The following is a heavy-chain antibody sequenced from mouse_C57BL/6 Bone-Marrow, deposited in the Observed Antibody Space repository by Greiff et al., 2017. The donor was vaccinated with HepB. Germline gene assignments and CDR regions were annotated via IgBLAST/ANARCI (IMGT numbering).Heavy chain of an antibody. J-gene: IGHJ3*01. CDR2: ISYDGNN. CDR1: GYSITSGYY. CDR3: AREAYGNPFAY. D-gene: IGHD2-1*01. Sequence: EVHLVESGPGLVKPSQSLSLTCSVTGYSITSGYYWNWIRQFPGNQLEWMGYISYDGNNNYKPSLKNRIPITRDTSKNQFFLKLNSVTTEATATYYCAREAYGNPFAYWGQGTLVTVSA. V-gene: IGHV3-6*01.